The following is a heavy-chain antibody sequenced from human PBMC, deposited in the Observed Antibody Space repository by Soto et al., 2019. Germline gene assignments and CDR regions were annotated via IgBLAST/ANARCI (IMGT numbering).Heavy chain of an antibody. CDR1: GFTFSSYA. V-gene: IGHV3-23*01. D-gene: IGHD6-6*01. CDR2: ISSGGGSP. Sequence: EVQLLESGGGLVQPGGSLRLSCAASGFTFSSYAMSWVRQAPGKGLEWVSGISSGGGSPYNADSVKGRFTISRDNSKNTLYLQMDSLRADDTAVSYFATGVGRIVPRHFDYWGQATLVTVSS. J-gene: IGHJ4*02. CDR3: ATGVGRIVPRHFDY.